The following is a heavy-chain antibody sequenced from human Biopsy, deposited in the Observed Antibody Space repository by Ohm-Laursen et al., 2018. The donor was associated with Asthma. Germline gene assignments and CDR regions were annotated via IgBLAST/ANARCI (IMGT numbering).Heavy chain of an antibody. CDR2: IYSGGTS. Sequence: RLSCAASGFTVSRDYMVWVRQAPGKGLEWVSVIYSGGTSDTADSVRGRFTISRDFYKNTLYLQMDSLRAEDTAVYYCARGDSSGWSHYYFDYWGQGTLVTVSS. CDR3: ARGDSSGWSHYYFDY. V-gene: IGHV3-53*01. CDR1: GFTVSRDY. D-gene: IGHD6-19*01. J-gene: IGHJ4*02.